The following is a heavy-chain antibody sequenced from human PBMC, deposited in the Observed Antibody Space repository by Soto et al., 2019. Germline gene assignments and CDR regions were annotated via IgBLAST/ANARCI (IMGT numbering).Heavy chain of an antibody. Sequence: GESLKISCKGSGYSFTSYWIGWVRQMPGKGLEWMGIIYPGDSDTRYSPSFQGQVTISAEKSISTAYLQWGSLKASDTAMYYCARGTTPEGIAVAVEIDYFDYWGQGTLVTVSS. J-gene: IGHJ4*02. D-gene: IGHD6-19*01. V-gene: IGHV5-51*01. CDR3: ARGTTPEGIAVAVEIDYFDY. CDR2: IYPGDSDT. CDR1: GYSFTSYW.